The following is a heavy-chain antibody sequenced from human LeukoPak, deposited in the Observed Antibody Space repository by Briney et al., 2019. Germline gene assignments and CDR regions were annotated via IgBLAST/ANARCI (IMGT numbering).Heavy chain of an antibody. Sequence: KPSETLSLTCTVSGGSISSYYWSWIRQPPGKGLEWIGEINHSGSTNYNPSLKSRVTISVDTSKNQFSLKLSSVTAADTAVYYCARGLRRWLRDPFDYWGQGTLVTVFS. J-gene: IGHJ4*02. CDR1: GGSISSYY. D-gene: IGHD5-12*01. V-gene: IGHV4-34*01. CDR3: ARGLRRWLRDPFDY. CDR2: INHSGST.